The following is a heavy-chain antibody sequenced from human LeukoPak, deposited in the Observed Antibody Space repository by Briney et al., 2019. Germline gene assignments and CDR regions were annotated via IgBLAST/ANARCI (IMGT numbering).Heavy chain of an antibody. CDR3: AREGWDLNALDI. V-gene: IGHV3-48*03. D-gene: IGHD1-26*01. CDR2: ISSSGSTI. J-gene: IGHJ3*02. Sequence: GGSLRLSCAASGFTFSSYEMNWVRQAPGKGLEWVSYISSSGSTIYYADSVKGRFTISRDNAKNSLYLQMDSLRAGDSAIYYCAREGWDLNALDIWGQGTMVTVSP. CDR1: GFTFSSYE.